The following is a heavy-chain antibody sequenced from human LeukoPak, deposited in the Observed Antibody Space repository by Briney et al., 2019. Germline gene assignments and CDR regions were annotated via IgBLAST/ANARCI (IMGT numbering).Heavy chain of an antibody. Sequence: PSETLSLTCSVSGGSIRSYYWNWIRQSPGKGLEWIGYIYYSGSINYNPSFKSRVTMSVDTSKNQFSLKLHSVTAAGTAMYYCARSLGITSLDYWGQGMLVTVSS. CDR3: ARSLGITSLDY. CDR1: GGSIRSYY. CDR2: IYYSGSI. J-gene: IGHJ4*02. D-gene: IGHD1-14*01. V-gene: IGHV4-59*01.